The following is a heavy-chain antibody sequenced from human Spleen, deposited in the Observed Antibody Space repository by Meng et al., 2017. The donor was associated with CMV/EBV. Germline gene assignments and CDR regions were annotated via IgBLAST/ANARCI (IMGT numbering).Heavy chain of an antibody. D-gene: IGHD2-2*01. CDR2: IIPIFGTA. CDR3: AIGGSDCTSTSCSSADY. Sequence: SVKVSCKASGGTFSSYAISWVRQAPGQGLEWMGGIIPIFGTANYAQKFQGRVTITTDESTSTAYMELSSLRSEDTAVYYCAIGGSDCTSTSCSSADYWGQGTLVTVSS. J-gene: IGHJ4*02. CDR1: GGTFSSYA. V-gene: IGHV1-69*05.